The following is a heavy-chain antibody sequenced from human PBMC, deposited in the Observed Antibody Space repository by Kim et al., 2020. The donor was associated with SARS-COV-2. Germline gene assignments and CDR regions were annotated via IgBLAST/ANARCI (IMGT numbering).Heavy chain of an antibody. V-gene: IGHV3-30*01. CDR3: ARTFSGSYYYGMDV. Sequence: YADSVKGRFTITRDKSKNTLYLQMNSLRAEDTAVYYCARTFSGSYYYGMDVWGQGTTVTVSS. D-gene: IGHD1-26*01. J-gene: IGHJ6*02.